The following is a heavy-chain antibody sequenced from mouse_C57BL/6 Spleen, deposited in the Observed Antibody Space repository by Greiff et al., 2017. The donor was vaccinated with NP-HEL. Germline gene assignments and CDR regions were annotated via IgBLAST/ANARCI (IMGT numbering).Heavy chain of an antibody. CDR3: ARTYGNYPAWFAY. D-gene: IGHD2-1*01. J-gene: IGHJ3*01. CDR2: IYPGDGDT. Sequence: VMLVESGPELVKPGASVKISCKASGYAFSSSWMNWVKQRPGKGLEWIGRIYPGDGDTNYNGKFKGKATLTADKSSSTAYMQLSSLTSEDSAVYFCARTYGNYPAWFAYWGQGTLVTVSA. CDR1: GYAFSSSW. V-gene: IGHV1-82*01.